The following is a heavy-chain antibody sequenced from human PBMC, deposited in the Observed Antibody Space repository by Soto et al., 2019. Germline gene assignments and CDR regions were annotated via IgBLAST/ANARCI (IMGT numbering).Heavy chain of an antibody. V-gene: IGHV1-69*02. CDR3: ARAGQIRGYSNYGWGDYYYYYMDV. CDR1: GGTFSSYT. J-gene: IGHJ6*03. Sequence: ASVKVSCKASGGTFSSYTISWVRQAPGQGLEWMGRIIPILGIANYAQKFQGRVTITADKSTSTAYMELGSLRSEDTAVYYCARAGQIRGYSNYGWGDYYYYYMDVWGKGTTVTVSS. CDR2: IIPILGIA. D-gene: IGHD4-4*01.